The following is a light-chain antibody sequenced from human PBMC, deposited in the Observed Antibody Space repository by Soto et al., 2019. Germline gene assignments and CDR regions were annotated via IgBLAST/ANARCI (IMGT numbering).Light chain of an antibody. J-gene: IGLJ2*01. CDR1: TGTVTTGLY. CDR3: LLVYSGVVV. V-gene: IGLV7-46*01. CDR2: DVT. Sequence: QSVVTQEPSLTVSPGGTVTLTCGSSTGTVTTGLYPYWFQQKPGQAPRTLIYDVTNKHSWTPARFSGSLLGGKAALTLSGAQPEDEADYYCLLVYSGVVVFGGGTKLTVL.